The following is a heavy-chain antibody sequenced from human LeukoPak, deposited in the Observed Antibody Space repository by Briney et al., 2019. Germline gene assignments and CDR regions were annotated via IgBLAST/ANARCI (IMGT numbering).Heavy chain of an antibody. CDR3: ARDFYDSSGYYYVPAFDI. V-gene: IGHV3-21*01. D-gene: IGHD3-22*01. J-gene: IGHJ3*02. CDR1: GFTFSSYS. CDR2: ISSSSSHI. Sequence: GGSLRLSCAASGFTFSSYSMNWVRQAPGKGLEWVSSISSSSSHIYYADSVKGRFTISRDNAKNSLYLQMNSLRAEDTAVYYCARDFYDSSGYYYVPAFDIWGQGTMVTVSS.